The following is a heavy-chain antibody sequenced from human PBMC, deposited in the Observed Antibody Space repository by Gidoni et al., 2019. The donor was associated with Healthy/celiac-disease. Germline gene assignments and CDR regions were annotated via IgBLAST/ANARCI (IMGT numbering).Heavy chain of an antibody. V-gene: IGHV3-15*07. Sequence: EVQLVESGGGLVKPGGSLRLSCAASGFTFSNPCMNWARQAPGKGLEWVGRIKSKTDGGTTDYAAPVKGRFTISRDDSKNTLYLQMNSLKTEDTAVYYCTTLSSSSSDYYYYGMDVWGQGTTVTVSS. CDR2: IKSKTDGGTT. CDR1: GFTFSNPC. J-gene: IGHJ6*02. D-gene: IGHD6-6*01. CDR3: TTLSSSSSDYYYYGMDV.